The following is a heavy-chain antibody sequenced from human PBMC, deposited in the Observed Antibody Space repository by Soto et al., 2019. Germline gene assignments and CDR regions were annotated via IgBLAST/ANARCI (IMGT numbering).Heavy chain of an antibody. CDR2: ISYDGSNK. J-gene: IGHJ4*02. Sequence: GGSLRLSCAASGFTFSSYAMHWVRQAPGKGLEWVAVISYDGSNKYYADSVKGRFTISRDNSKNTLYLQMNSLRAEDTAVYYCARDSRGYSYGLYFDYWGQGTLVTVS. CDR1: GFTFSSYA. D-gene: IGHD5-18*01. CDR3: ARDSRGYSYGLYFDY. V-gene: IGHV3-30-3*01.